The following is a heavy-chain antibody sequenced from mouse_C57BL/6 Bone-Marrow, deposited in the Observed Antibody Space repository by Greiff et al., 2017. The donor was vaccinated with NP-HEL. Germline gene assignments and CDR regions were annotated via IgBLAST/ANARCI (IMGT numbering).Heavy chain of an antibody. CDR2: INPYNGGT. CDR1: GYTFTDYY. CDR3: ARPPPHYYGSSHYFDY. D-gene: IGHD1-1*01. V-gene: IGHV1-19*01. J-gene: IGHJ2*01. Sequence: VQLKESGPVLVKPGASVKMSCKASGYTFTDYYMNWVKQSHGKSLEWIGVINPYNGGTSYNQKFKGKATLTVDKSSSTAYMELNSLTSEDSAVYYCARPPPHYYGSSHYFDYWGQGTTLTVSS.